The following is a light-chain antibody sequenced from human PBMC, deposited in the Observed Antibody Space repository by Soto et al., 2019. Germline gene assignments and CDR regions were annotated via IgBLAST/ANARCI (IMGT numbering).Light chain of an antibody. Sequence: EIVMTQSPATLSVSPGERATLSFRASQSVSSSYLAWYQQKPGQAPRLLIYGASTRATGIPARFSGSGSGTEFTLTINSLQSEDFAVYYCQQYNNWPRTFGQGTKVDI. CDR2: GAS. CDR1: QSVSSSY. V-gene: IGKV3-15*01. CDR3: QQYNNWPRT. J-gene: IGKJ1*01.